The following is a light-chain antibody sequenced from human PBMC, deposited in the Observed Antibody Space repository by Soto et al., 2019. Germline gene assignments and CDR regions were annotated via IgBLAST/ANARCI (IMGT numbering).Light chain of an antibody. V-gene: IGLV1-44*01. CDR3: AAWDGSLRGYV. CDR1: SSNIGSNT. Sequence: SFLTEPPSTSGTRGQRVTISCSGSSSNIGSNTVNWYQHLPGTAPKLLIYSNNQRPSGVPDRFSGSKSGTSASLAVSGLQSEDEADYYCAAWDGSLRGYVFGTGTKVAVL. J-gene: IGLJ1*01. CDR2: SNN.